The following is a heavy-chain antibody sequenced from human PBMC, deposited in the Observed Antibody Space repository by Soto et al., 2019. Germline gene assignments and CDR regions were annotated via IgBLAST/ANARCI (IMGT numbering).Heavy chain of an antibody. J-gene: IGHJ4*02. CDR1: GGTFSPYT. D-gene: IGHD3-10*01. V-gene: IGHV1-69*08. CDR3: PRDWEITVSTWSFGGF. Sequence: QVQLVQSGAEVKKPGSSVKVSCKASGGTFSPYTINWVRQAPGQGLEWMGRIIPFHGVTNYAQKFQARVTITADKSTSTAYMELSGLRFEDTAMYHCPRDWEITVSTWSFGGFWGRGTLVTVSS. CDR2: IIPFHGVT.